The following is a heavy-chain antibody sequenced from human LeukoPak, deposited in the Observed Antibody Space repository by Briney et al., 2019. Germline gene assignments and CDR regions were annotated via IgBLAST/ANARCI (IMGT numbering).Heavy chain of an antibody. J-gene: IGHJ6*02. D-gene: IGHD3-10*01. CDR2: IIPILGIA. CDR1: GYTITSYA. V-gene: IGHV1-69*04. Sequence: GASVKVSCKASGYTITSYAISWVRQAPGQGLEWMGRIIPILGIANYAQKFQGRVTITADKSTSTAYMELSSLRSEDTAVYYCARDRGYYGSGYYGMDVWGQGTTVTVSS. CDR3: ARDRGYYGSGYYGMDV.